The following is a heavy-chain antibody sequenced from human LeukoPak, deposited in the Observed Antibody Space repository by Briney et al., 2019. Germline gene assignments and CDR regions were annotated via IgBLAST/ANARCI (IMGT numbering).Heavy chain of an antibody. V-gene: IGHV3-30*02. Sequence: GGSLRLSCAASGFTFSSYGMHWVRQAPGKGLEWVAFIRYDGSNKYYADSVKGRFTISRDNSKNTLYLQMNSLRAEDTAVYYCAKDLGYYYDSRNLFDYWGQGILVTVSS. D-gene: IGHD3-22*01. CDR1: GFTFSSYG. CDR3: AKDLGYYYDSRNLFDY. CDR2: IRYDGSNK. J-gene: IGHJ4*02.